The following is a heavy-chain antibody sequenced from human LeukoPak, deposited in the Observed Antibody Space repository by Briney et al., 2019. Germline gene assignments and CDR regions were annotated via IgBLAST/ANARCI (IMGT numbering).Heavy chain of an antibody. CDR3: AKIDVGRNGLFDR. V-gene: IGHV3-30*02. J-gene: IGHJ5*02. CDR1: EFTFSSYG. Sequence: GGSLRLSCAVSEFTFSSYGMHWVRQAPGKGLEWVAFIRNDGSDKYYADSVKGRFTISRDNSKNTLFLQMNSLRAEDTAVYYCAKIDVGRNGLFDRWGQGTLVTVSS. CDR2: IRNDGSDK. D-gene: IGHD1-26*01.